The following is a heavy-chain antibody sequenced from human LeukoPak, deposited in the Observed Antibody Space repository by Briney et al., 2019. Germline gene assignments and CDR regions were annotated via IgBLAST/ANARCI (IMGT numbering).Heavy chain of an antibody. CDR1: GGTFSSYA. J-gene: IGHJ4*02. CDR2: IIPIFGTA. Sequence: SVEVSCKASGGTFSSYAISWVRQAPGQGLEWMGGIIPIFGTANYAQKFQGRVTITADESTSTAYMELSSLRSEDTAVCYCARAKTDSSSWYLIDYWGQGTLVTVSS. V-gene: IGHV1-69*13. CDR3: ARAKTDSSSWYLIDY. D-gene: IGHD6-13*01.